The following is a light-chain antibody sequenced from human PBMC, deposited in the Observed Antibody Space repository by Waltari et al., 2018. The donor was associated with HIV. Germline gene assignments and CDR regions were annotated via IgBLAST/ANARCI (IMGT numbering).Light chain of an antibody. J-gene: IGKJ5*01. CDR3: QQTNLFPIT. V-gene: IGKV1D-12*01. CDR2: GAS. Sequence: DIQLTQFPSTVSATVGDRVTNTCRATEGIANWLAWYQQKPGKAPKLLIYGASTLQSGVPSRFSGSGSGTTFTLTITSLQPEDFATYFCQQTNLFPITFGQGTRL. CDR1: EGIANW.